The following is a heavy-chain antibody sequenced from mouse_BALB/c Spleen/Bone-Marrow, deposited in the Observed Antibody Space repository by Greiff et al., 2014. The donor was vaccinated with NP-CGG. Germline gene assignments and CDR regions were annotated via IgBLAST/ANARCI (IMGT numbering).Heavy chain of an antibody. V-gene: IGHV1-77*01. Sequence: ESGPELVKPGASVKMSCKASGYTFTDYIINWVKQRTGQGLEWIGEIYPGSGSIYYNEKFKGKATLTADKSSNTAYMQFGSLTSEDSAVYFCARSPNWDPYYAMDYWGQGTSVTVSS. CDR1: GYTFTDYI. CDR2: IYPGSGSI. J-gene: IGHJ4*01. CDR3: ARSPNWDPYYAMDY. D-gene: IGHD4-1*01.